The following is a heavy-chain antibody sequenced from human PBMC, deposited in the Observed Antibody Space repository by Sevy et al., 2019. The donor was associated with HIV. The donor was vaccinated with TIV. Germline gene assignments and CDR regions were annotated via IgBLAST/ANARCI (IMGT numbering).Heavy chain of an antibody. V-gene: IGHV3-64D*06. J-gene: IGHJ6*02. CDR3: VKDPRRVGMDV. Sequence: GGSLRLSCSASGFTFSSYAMHWVRQAPGKGLEYVSAISSNGGSTYYADSVKGRFTISRDNSKNTRYLQMSSLRAEDTAVYYCVKDPRRVGMDVWGQGTTVTVSS. CDR2: ISSNGGST. CDR1: GFTFSSYA.